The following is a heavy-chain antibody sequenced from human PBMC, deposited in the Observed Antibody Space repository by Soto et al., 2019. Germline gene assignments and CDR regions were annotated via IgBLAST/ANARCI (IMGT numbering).Heavy chain of an antibody. D-gene: IGHD5-12*01. CDR2: IGPESGAT. Sequence: ASVKVSCKASGYTFTGHYIHWVRQAPEQGPEWMGEIGPESGATRYAQKFQGRVTMTRDMSITTVYMELNNLSPDDTAVYYCGGGRSGQIVVFYWGQGTPVTVSS. J-gene: IGHJ4*02. CDR3: GGGRSGQIVVFY. CDR1: GYTFTGHY. V-gene: IGHV1-2*02.